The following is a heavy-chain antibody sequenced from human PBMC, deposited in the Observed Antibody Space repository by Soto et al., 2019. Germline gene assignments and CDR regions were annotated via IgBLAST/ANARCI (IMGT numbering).Heavy chain of an antibody. CDR1: GGSISSSSYY. D-gene: IGHD4-17*01. CDR3: ARPQGTTSMYQWFDP. CDR2: IYYRGNT. Sequence: QVQLEESGPRLVRPSETLSLTCTVSGGSISSSSYYWGWIRQSPGKGLGWIGSIYYRGNTYYNASLKSRVTISVDTSKNQFSLKLTSVTAADTAVYYCARPQGTTSMYQWFDPWGQGTLVTVSS. V-gene: IGHV4-39*01. J-gene: IGHJ5*02.